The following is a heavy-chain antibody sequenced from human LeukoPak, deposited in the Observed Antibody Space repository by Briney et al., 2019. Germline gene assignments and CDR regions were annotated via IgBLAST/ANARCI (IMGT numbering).Heavy chain of an antibody. J-gene: IGHJ3*02. Sequence: GRSLRLSCAASGFTFDDYAMPWVRQAPGKGLEWVSGISWNSGSIGYADSVKGRFTISRDNAKNSLYLQMNSLRAEDTALYYCAKGDGARKYAFDIWGQGTMVTVSS. V-gene: IGHV3-9*01. CDR2: ISWNSGSI. CDR3: AKGDGARKYAFDI. CDR1: GFTFDDYA. D-gene: IGHD1-26*01.